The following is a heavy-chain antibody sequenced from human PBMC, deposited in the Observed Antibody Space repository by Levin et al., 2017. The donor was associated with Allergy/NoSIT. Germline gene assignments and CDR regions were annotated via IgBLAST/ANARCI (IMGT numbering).Heavy chain of an antibody. Sequence: SETLSLTCAVYGGSFSAYYWSWIRQPPGKGLEWIWEIDQSGGTNSNPSLKSRVTISVQTSKNQFSLNLRSVTAADTAVYYCARGRHFTTRRCSAFDIWGQGTMVTVSS. D-gene: IGHD4-11*01. CDR3: ARGRHFTTRRCSAFDI. CDR1: GGSFSAYY. J-gene: IGHJ3*02. V-gene: IGHV4-34*01. CDR2: IDQSGGT.